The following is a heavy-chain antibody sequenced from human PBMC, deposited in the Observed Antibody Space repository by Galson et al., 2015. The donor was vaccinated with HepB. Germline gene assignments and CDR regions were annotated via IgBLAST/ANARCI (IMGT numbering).Heavy chain of an antibody. CDR1: GFTFSSYG. CDR3: ARGGIVVVPAAPLYYYYGMDV. CDR2: IWYDGSNK. D-gene: IGHD2-2*01. J-gene: IGHJ6*02. V-gene: IGHV3-33*01. Sequence: SLRLSCAASGFTFSSYGMHWVRQAPGKGLEWGAVIWYDGSNKYYADSVKGRFTTSRDNSKNTLYLQMNSLRAEDTAVYYCARGGIVVVPAAPLYYYYGMDVWGQGTTVTVSS.